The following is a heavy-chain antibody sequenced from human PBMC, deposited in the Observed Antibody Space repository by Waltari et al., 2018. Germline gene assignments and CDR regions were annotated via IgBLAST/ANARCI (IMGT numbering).Heavy chain of an antibody. CDR1: GDSFNNHH. CDR2: ASYTGRT. V-gene: IGHV4-59*11. CDR3: ARDLGGFNHFDWFLSI. J-gene: IGHJ3*02. Sequence: QAQLPESGPGLVKHSETLSLTCTVSGDSFNNHHWAWIRQPPGKGLEWIGYASYTGRTNNNPSLRSRLTISVDTSKNQFSLNLNSVTAADTAVYYCARDLGGFNHFDWFLSIWGPGTMVTVSS. D-gene: IGHD3-9*01.